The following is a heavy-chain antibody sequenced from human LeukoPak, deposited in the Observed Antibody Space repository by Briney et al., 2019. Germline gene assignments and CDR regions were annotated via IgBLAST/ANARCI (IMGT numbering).Heavy chain of an antibody. Sequence: GGSLRLSCAASGFTFSSNAMSWVRQAPGMGLEWVSAIGGSDGSTYYADSVKGRFTISRDNSKNTLYLQMNSLRAEDTAVYYCAKDRGVTAVYYMDVWGKGTTVTVSS. CDR1: GFTFSSNA. CDR3: AKDRGVTAVYYMDV. D-gene: IGHD2-21*02. V-gene: IGHV3-23*01. CDR2: IGGSDGST. J-gene: IGHJ6*03.